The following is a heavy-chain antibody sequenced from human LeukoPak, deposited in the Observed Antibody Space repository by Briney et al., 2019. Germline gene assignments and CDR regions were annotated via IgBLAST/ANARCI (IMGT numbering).Heavy chain of an antibody. J-gene: IGHJ3*02. Sequence: SDTLSLTCSVSGGSISSYHWSWIRQPPGKALEWIGYIYSTGSTNYNPSLKSRVTISVDTSKNQFSLKLSSVTAADTAVYSCARGKGGSLSAFDIWGQGTMLTVSS. D-gene: IGHD2-15*01. CDR1: GGSISSYH. CDR3: ARGKGGSLSAFDI. CDR2: IYSTGST. V-gene: IGHV4-59*07.